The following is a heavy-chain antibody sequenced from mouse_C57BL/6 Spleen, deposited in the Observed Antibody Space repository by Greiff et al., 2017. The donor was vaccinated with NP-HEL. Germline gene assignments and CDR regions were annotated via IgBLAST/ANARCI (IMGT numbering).Heavy chain of an antibody. Sequence: ESGPGLVKPSQSLSLTCSVTGYSITSGYYWNWIRQFPGNKLEWMGYISYDGSNNYNPSLKNRISITRDTSKNQFFLKLNSVTTEDTATYYCARGGGYYDWFAYWGQGTLVTVSA. CDR2: ISYDGSN. CDR1: GYSITSGYY. J-gene: IGHJ3*01. CDR3: ARGGGYYDWFAY. D-gene: IGHD1-1*01. V-gene: IGHV3-6*01.